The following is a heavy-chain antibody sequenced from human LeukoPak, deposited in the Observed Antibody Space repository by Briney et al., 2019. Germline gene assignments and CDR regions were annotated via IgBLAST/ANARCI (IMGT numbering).Heavy chain of an antibody. Sequence: SETLSLTCTVSGGSISSYYWSWIRQPPGKGLEWMGYIYYSGSTNYNPSLKSRVTISVDTSKNQFSLKLSSVTAADTAVYYCARLPSRPYYFDYWGQGTLVTVSS. J-gene: IGHJ4*02. CDR1: GGSISSYY. CDR2: IYYSGST. CDR3: ARLPSRPYYFDY. V-gene: IGHV4-59*01.